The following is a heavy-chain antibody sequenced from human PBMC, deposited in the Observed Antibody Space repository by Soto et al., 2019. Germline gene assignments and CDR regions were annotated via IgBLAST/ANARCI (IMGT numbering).Heavy chain of an antibody. J-gene: IGHJ4*02. V-gene: IGHV4-59*01. D-gene: IGHD4-17*01. CDR2: ISYSGST. CDR1: GGSISSYY. Sequence: PXETLSLTCTVSGGSISSYYWIWIRQPPGKGLEWIGYISYSGSTNYNPSLKSRPTISVDTSKNQFSLKLRSVTAADTAVYYCARASPYGDYALDNWGQGTLVTV. CDR3: ARASPYGDYALDN.